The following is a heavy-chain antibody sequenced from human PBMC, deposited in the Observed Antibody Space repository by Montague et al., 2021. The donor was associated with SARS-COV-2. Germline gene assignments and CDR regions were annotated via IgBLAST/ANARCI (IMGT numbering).Heavy chain of an antibody. Sequence: SETLSLTCSVSGGSVSSGSCYWSWIRQPPGKGLEWIGYIYYSGSTNYHPSLKSRVTISVDTSKNQFSLKLSFVTAADTAAYYCARVRGEKYQVVFSTYCYYDMDVWGKGTTVTVSS. CDR3: ARVRGEKYQVVFSTYCYYDMDV. J-gene: IGHJ6*03. V-gene: IGHV4-61*01. CDR1: GGSVSSGSCY. CDR2: IYYSGST. D-gene: IGHD2-2*01.